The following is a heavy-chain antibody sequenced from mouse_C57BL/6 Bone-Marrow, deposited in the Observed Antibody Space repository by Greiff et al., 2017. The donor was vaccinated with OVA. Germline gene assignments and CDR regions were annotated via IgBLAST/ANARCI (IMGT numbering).Heavy chain of an antibody. D-gene: IGHD2-1*01. V-gene: IGHV1-55*01. J-gene: IGHJ4*01. Sequence: QVQLQQPGAELVKPGASVKMSCKASGYTFTSYWITWVKQRPGQGLEWIGDIYPGSGSTNYNEKFKSKATLTVDTSSSTAYMQLSSLTSEDSAIYYCARGGNRPYAMDYWGQGTTVTVSS. CDR2: IYPGSGST. CDR3: ARGGNRPYAMDY. CDR1: GYTFTSYW.